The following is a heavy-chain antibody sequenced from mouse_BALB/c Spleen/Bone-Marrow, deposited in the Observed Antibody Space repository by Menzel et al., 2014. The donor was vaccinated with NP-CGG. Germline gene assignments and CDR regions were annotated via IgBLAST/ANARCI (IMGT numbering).Heavy chain of an antibody. CDR3: ARKKRNYGNYYWFAY. J-gene: IGHJ3*01. Sequence: VQLQQSGAEFVMPGASVKMSCKASGYTFTDYWIHWVKQRPGQGLEWIGAIDTSDSYSSYNQKFKGKATLTVDESSSAGYMQLNRLTSEDSAVYYCARKKRNYGNYYWFAYWGQGTLVTVSA. CDR1: GYTFTDYW. D-gene: IGHD2-1*01. CDR2: IDTSDSYS. V-gene: IGHV1-69*01.